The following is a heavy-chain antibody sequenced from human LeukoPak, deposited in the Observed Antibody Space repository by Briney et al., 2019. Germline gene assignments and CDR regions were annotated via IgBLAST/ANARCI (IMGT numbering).Heavy chain of an antibody. Sequence: ASYTVSSPATWNTVTGYNIDGVRQPPGQRHKGMGWINPNSGDTNYAKKFQGSVTMTRDTSIRTAYMELSGLRSDDTAVYYCAMNPYAYYFDYPGQGTLCTVS. CDR2: INPNSGDT. D-gene: IGHD1-14*01. J-gene: IGHJ4*02. V-gene: IGHV1-2*02. CDR3: AMNPYAYYFDY. CDR1: WNTVTGYN.